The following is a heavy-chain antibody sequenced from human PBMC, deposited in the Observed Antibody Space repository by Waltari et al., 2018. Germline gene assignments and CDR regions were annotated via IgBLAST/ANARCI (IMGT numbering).Heavy chain of an antibody. V-gene: IGHV3-74*01. CDR2: INSDGRGT. CDR3: VRRLDKRRGFDY. D-gene: IGHD3-16*01. Sequence: EVELVESGGGLVQPGGSLRLSCAASGFTFTTYWMHWVRQAPGKGLVWFSRINSDGRGTSYADSVQGRYTISRDNAKNTVFLQMNSLRVEDTAVYYCVRRLDKRRGFDYWGQGTLVTVSS. CDR1: GFTFTTYW. J-gene: IGHJ4*02.